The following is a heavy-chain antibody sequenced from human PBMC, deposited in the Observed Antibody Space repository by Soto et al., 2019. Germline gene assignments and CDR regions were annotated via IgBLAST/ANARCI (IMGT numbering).Heavy chain of an antibody. CDR2: IYYSGST. CDR3: ARAGAATLSDY. CDR1: GGTSISYY. V-gene: IGHV4-59*01. J-gene: IGHJ4*02. D-gene: IGHD2-15*01. Sequence: SETLPLTCPFSGGTSISYYCIWIRQPPGKGLEWIGYIYYSGSTNYNPSLKSRVTISVDTSKNQFSLKLSSVTAADTAVYYCARAGAATLSDYWGQGTLVTVSS.